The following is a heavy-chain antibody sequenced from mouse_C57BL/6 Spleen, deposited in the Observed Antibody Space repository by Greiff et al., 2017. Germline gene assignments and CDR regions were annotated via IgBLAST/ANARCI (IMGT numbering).Heavy chain of an antibody. D-gene: IGHD4-1*01. CDR1: GFTFSDYG. CDR2: ISSGSSTI. V-gene: IGHV5-17*01. J-gene: IGHJ4*01. Sequence: EVNVVESGGGLVKPGGSLKLSCAASGFTFSDYGMHWVRQAPEKGLEWVAYISSGSSTIYYADTVKGRFTISRDNAKNTLFLQMTSLRSEDTAMYYCARVTGTGAMDYWGQGTSVTVSS. CDR3: ARVTGTGAMDY.